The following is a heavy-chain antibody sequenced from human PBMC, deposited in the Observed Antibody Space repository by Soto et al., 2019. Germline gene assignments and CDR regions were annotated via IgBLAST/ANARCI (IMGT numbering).Heavy chain of an antibody. D-gene: IGHD2-2*02. CDR2: INHSGST. J-gene: IGHJ3*02. CDR1: GGSFSGYY. CDR3: ARRLFRYCSSISCYTHDAFDI. Sequence: SETLSLTCAVYGGSFSGYYWSWIRQPPGKGLEWIGEINHSGSTNYNPSLKSRVTISVDTSKNQFSLKLSSVTAADTAVYYCARRLFRYCSSISCYTHDAFDIWGQGTMVTVSS. V-gene: IGHV4-34*01.